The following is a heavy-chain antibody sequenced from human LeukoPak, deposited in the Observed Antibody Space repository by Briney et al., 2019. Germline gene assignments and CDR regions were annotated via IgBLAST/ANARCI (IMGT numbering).Heavy chain of an antibody. CDR1: GYTFTGYY. D-gene: IGHD5-12*01. CDR2: NNPNSGGT. CDR3: AISGYDAYGMDV. Sequence: ASVKVSCKASGYTFTGYYMHWVRQAPGQGLEWMGWNNPNSGGTNYAQKFQGRVTMTRDTSISTAYMELSRLRSDDTAVYYCAISGYDAYGMDVWGQGTTVTVSS. V-gene: IGHV1-2*02. J-gene: IGHJ6*02.